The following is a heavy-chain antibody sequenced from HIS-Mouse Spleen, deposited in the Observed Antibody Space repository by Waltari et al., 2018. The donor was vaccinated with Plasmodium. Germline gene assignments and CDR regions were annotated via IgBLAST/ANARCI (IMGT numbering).Heavy chain of an antibody. CDR1: GYTFTGYY. J-gene: IGHJ1*01. CDR2: INPNSGGT. CDR3: ARVLGYKAAAGTFVEYCQH. Sequence: QVQLVQSGAEVKKPGASVKVSCKASGYTFTGYYMHWVRQAPGQGLEWMGWINPNSGGTNYAQKFQGRVTMTRDTSISRAYMELTRLRAEDTAVYYCARVLGYKAAAGTFVEYCQHWGQGTLVTVSS. D-gene: IGHD6-13*01. V-gene: IGHV1-2*02.